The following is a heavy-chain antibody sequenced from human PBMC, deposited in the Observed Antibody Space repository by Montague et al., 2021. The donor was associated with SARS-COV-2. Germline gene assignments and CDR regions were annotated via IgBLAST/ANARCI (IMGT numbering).Heavy chain of an antibody. Sequence: SETLSLTCTVSGGSISSSSYYWGWIRQPPGKGLEWIGSIYYSGSTYYNPSLKSRVTISVDTSKNQFSLKLSSVTAADTAVYYCAREAYYYDSSGYYGWGYDYYCGMDVWGQGTTVTVSS. CDR3: AREAYYYDSSGYYGWGYDYYCGMDV. D-gene: IGHD3-22*01. CDR1: GGSISSSSYY. CDR2: IYYSGST. J-gene: IGHJ6*02. V-gene: IGHV4-39*02.